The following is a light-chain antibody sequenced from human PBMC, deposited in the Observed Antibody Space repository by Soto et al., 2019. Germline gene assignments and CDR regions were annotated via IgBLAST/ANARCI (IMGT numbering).Light chain of an antibody. V-gene: IGLV2-14*01. CDR1: SSDVGGYNY. CDR2: EVS. Sequence: QSALTQPASVSGSPGQSITISCTGSSSDVGGYNYVSWYQQHPGKAPKLMIYEVSNRPSGVSSRFSGSKSGSTASLTISGLQAEDEADYYCSSYTSNSTLVFGTGTKLTVL. J-gene: IGLJ1*01. CDR3: SSYTSNSTLV.